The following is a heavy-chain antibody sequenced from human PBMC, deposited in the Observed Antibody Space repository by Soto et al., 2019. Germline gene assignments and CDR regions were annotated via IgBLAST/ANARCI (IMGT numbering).Heavy chain of an antibody. CDR3: AKEGSSRGGAFDI. Sequence: EVQLLESGGGLVQPGGCLRVSCAASGITFSSYAMSWVRQAPGKGLEWVSAISGSGGSTYYADSVKGRFTISRDNSKNTLYLQMNSLRAEDTAVYYCAKEGSSRGGAFDIWGQGTMVTVSS. V-gene: IGHV3-23*01. CDR1: GITFSSYA. CDR2: ISGSGGST. J-gene: IGHJ3*02. D-gene: IGHD6-13*01.